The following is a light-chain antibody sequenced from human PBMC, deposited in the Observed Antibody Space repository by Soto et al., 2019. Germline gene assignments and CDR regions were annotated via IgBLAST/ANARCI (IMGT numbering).Light chain of an antibody. J-gene: IGKJ4*01. CDR1: QSIKTY. Sequence: DIQMTQSPSSLSASVGDRVTITCRTSQSIKTYLNWYQQKPGKAPKLLIYAASSLQSGVPSRFSGSGSGTDFTLTINILQPEDFATYFCQQNYNTPLTFGGGTVVEIE. CDR2: AAS. CDR3: QQNYNTPLT. V-gene: IGKV1-39*01.